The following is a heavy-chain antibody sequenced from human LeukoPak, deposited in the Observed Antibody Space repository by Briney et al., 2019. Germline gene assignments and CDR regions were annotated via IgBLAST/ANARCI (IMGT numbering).Heavy chain of an antibody. V-gene: IGHV4-39*07. Sequence: PSETLSLTCAVSGGSISSNSYYWGWIRQPPGKGLEWIGEINHSGSTNYNPSLKSRVTISVDTSKNQFSLKLSSVTAADTAVYYCARGRLTYYYDSSGYYIGFDPWGQGTLVTVSS. J-gene: IGHJ5*02. D-gene: IGHD3-22*01. CDR1: GGSISSNSYY. CDR2: INHSGST. CDR3: ARGRLTYYYDSSGYYIGFDP.